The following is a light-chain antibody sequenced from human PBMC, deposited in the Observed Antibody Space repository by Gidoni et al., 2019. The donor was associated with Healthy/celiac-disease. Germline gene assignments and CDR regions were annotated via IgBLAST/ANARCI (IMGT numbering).Light chain of an antibody. J-gene: IGKJ1*01. V-gene: IGKV1-5*03. CDR1: QSISSW. CDR2: KAS. Sequence: DIQMTQSPSTLSASVGDRVTITCLASQSISSWLAWYQQKPGKAPKLLIYKASSLESGVPSRFSGSGSGTEFTLTISSLQPDDFATYYCQQYNSQKTFGQGTKVEIK. CDR3: QQYNSQKT.